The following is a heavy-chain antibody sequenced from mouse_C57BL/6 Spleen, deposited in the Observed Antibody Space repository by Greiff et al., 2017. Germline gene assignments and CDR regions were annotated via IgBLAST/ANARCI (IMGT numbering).Heavy chain of an antibody. V-gene: IGHV6-6*01. CDR1: GFTFSDAW. CDR2: IRNKANNHAT. CDR3: TRIYYDYDEDAMDY. Sequence: EVQLVESGGGLVQPGGSMKLSCAASGFTFSDAWMDWVRQSPEKGLEWVAEIRNKANNHATYYAESVKGRFTISRDDSKSSVYLQMNSLRAEDTGIYYCTRIYYDYDEDAMDYWGQGTSVTVSS. J-gene: IGHJ4*01. D-gene: IGHD2-4*01.